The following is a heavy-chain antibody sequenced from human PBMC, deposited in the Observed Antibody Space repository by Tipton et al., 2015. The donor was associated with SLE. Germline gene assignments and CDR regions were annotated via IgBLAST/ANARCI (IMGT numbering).Heavy chain of an antibody. CDR3: ARGIAAPNPLCDY. CDR1: GGSISSSSYY. Sequence: TLSLTCTVSGGSISSSSYYWGWIRQPPGKGLEWIGSIYYSGSTYYNPSLKSRVTISVDTSKNQFSLKLSSVTAADTAVYYCARGIAAPNPLCDYWGQGTLVIVSS. V-gene: IGHV4-39*07. J-gene: IGHJ4*02. CDR2: IYYSGST. D-gene: IGHD3-16*01.